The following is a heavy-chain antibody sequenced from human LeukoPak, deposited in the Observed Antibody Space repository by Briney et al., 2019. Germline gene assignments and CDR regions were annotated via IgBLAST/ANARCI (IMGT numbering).Heavy chain of an antibody. J-gene: IGHJ5*02. V-gene: IGHV1-24*01. D-gene: IGHD3-9*01. CDR1: GGTFSSYA. Sequence: GSSVKVSCKASGGTFSSYAISWVRQAPGKGLEWMGGFDPEDGETIYAQKFQGRVTMTEDTSTDTAYMELSSLRSEDTAVYYCATVPTGREGYDILTGYYLAWFDPWGQGTLVTVSS. CDR2: FDPEDGET. CDR3: ATVPTGREGYDILTGYYLAWFDP.